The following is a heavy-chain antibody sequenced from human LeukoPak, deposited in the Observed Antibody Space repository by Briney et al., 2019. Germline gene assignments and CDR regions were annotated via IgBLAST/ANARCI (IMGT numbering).Heavy chain of an antibody. D-gene: IGHD4-17*01. V-gene: IGHV4-59*01. J-gene: IGHJ6*02. CDR2: IYYSGST. CDR1: GGSISSYY. Sequence: SETLSLTCTVSGGSISSYYWSWIRQPPGKGLEWIGYIYYSGSTSYNPSLKSRVTISVDTSKNQFSLKLSSVTAADTAVYYCARSLRGNGMDVWGQGTTVTVSS. CDR3: ARSLRGNGMDV.